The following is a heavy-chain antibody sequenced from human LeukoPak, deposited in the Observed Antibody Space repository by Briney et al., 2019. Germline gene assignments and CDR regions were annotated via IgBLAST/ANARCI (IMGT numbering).Heavy chain of an antibody. CDR2: IYYSGST. CDR3: ARRAPRGAFDI. V-gene: IGHV4-39*01. CDR1: GGSTSSYF. Sequence: PSETLSLTCTVSGGSTSSYFWSWIRQPPGKGLEWIGSIYYSGSTYYNPSLKSRVTISVDTSKNQFSLKLSSVTAADTAVYYCARRAPRGAFDIWGQGTMVTVSS. J-gene: IGHJ3*02.